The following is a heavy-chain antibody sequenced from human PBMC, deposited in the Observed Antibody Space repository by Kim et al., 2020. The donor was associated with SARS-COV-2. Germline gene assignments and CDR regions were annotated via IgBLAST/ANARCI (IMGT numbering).Heavy chain of an antibody. CDR2: ITKSSATI. V-gene: IGHV3-48*02. D-gene: IGHD3-16*01. J-gene: IGHJ3*02. Sequence: GGSLRLSCATSGFTFSAYDMNWVRQAPGKGLEWLSFITKSSATIYYADSVQGRFTISRDNAKNSLYLQMNSLRDEDTALYYCVRARMGGAFDIWGQGTTVTVSS. CDR1: GFTFSAYD. CDR3: VRARMGGAFDI.